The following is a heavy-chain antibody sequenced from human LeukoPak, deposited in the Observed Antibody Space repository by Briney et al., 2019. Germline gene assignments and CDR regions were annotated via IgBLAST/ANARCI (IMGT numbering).Heavy chain of an antibody. Sequence: GGSLRLSCEASGFTFSSYGMSWVRQAPGKGLEWVSAISGSGGNTFYADSVKGRFTISRNSSKNTLYLQMNGLRAEDTAVYYCAKGYCSTTNCYAFDIWGQGTMVTVSS. J-gene: IGHJ3*02. V-gene: IGHV3-23*01. CDR1: GFTFSSYG. CDR3: AKGYCSTTNCYAFDI. D-gene: IGHD2-2*01. CDR2: ISGSGGNT.